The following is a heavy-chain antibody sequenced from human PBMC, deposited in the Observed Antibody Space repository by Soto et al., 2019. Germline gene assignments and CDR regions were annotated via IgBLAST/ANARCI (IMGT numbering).Heavy chain of an antibody. CDR3: ARLYYYGSGSYHRPAN. J-gene: IGHJ4*02. CDR2: IIPIFGTA. V-gene: IGHV1-69*01. D-gene: IGHD3-10*01. CDR1: GGTFSSYA. Sequence: QVQLVQSGAEVKKPGSSVKVSCKASGGTFSSYAISWVRQAPGQGLEWMGGIIPIFGTANFAQKFQGRVTITADESTSTAYMELSSLRSEDTAVYYCARLYYYGSGSYHRPANWGQGTLVTVSS.